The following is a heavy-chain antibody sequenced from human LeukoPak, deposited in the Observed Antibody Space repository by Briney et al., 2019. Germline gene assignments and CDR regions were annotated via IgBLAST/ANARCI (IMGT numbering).Heavy chain of an antibody. V-gene: IGHV5-51*01. CDR3: ARLMVEGIWWACQH. Sequence: GESLKISCTVSGYSFTTYWIGWVRQVPGKGLEWLGMIYPGDSDTRYSPSFQGQVTFSADKSVNTAYLHWSDLKASDTGIYYCARLMVEGIWWACQHWGQGTLVTVSS. D-gene: IGHD2-21*01. J-gene: IGHJ4*02. CDR2: IYPGDSDT. CDR1: GYSFTTYW.